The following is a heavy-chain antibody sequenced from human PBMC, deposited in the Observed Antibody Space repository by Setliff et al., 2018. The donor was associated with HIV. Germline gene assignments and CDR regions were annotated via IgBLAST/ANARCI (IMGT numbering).Heavy chain of an antibody. D-gene: IGHD6-13*01. CDR3: ARAGYNSRPYYFDY. CDR1: GGSISSGSYY. J-gene: IGHJ4*02. CDR2: IYYSGST. V-gene: IGHV4-61*10. Sequence: ASETLSLTCTVSGGSISSGSYYWSWIRQPAGKGLEWIAYIYYSGSTSYNPSLKSRVTVSIDTSKNQFSLKLNSVTAADTAVYYCARAGYNSRPYYFDYWVQGTLVTVSS.